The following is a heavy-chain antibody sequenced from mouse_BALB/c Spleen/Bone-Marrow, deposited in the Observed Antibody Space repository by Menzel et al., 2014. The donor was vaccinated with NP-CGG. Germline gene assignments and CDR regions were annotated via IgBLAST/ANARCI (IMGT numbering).Heavy chain of an antibody. CDR2: ISTYYGNA. V-gene: IGHV1-67*01. CDR3: TRGGRSGEVAY. J-gene: IGHJ3*01. Sequence: QVQLQQSGPELVRPGVSVKISCKGSSYTFTDYAMHWVKQSHAKSLEWIGVISTYYGNANYNQKFKGKATMTVDKSSSTAYMELARLTSEDSAVNYCTRGGRSGEVAYWGQGTLVTVSA. CDR1: SYTFTDYA.